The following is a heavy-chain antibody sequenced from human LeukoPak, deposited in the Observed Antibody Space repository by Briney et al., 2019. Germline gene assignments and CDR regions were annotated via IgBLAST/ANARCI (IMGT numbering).Heavy chain of an antibody. Sequence: GGSLRLSCAASGFTFSSYAMHWVRQAPGKGLEWVAVISYDGSNKYYADSVKGRITISRDNSKNTLYLQMNSLRAEDSAVYYCAKDLGTLISGTYYYYFDYWGQGTLVTVSS. D-gene: IGHD3-10*01. CDR1: GFTFSSYA. J-gene: IGHJ4*02. V-gene: IGHV3-30-3*01. CDR2: ISYDGSNK. CDR3: AKDLGTLISGTYYYYFDY.